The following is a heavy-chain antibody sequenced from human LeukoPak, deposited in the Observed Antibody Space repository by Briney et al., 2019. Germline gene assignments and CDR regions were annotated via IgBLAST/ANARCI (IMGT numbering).Heavy chain of an antibody. J-gene: IGHJ4*02. Sequence: GGSFRLSCAASGFTFSNAWMNWVRQAPGKGLEWVGRIKTKTEGGTTDYAAPVKGRFTISRDDSKNTVYLQMNSLKTEDTAVYFRGSFGSGRPDYWGQGSLVTVSS. CDR1: GFTFSNAW. CDR2: IKTKTEGGTT. V-gene: IGHV3-15*01. CDR3: GSFGSGRPDY. D-gene: IGHD3-10*01.